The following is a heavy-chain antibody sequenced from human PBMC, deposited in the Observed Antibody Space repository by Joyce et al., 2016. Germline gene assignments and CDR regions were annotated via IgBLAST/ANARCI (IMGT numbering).Heavy chain of an antibody. V-gene: IGHV3-21*02. D-gene: IGHD3-22*01. J-gene: IGHJ6*02. CDR2: ISSDSTYI. CDR1: GCTFSTSS. CDR3: ARGGIVYDYSMDL. Sequence: EVQLVESGGGLVKPGGSLRISCAASGCTFSTSSMSWVRRAPGKGLEWVSAISSDSTYIFYADSGKGRFTVARDNAKNSLYLQMNSLRAEDTAVFFCARGGIVYDYSMDLWGQGTTVTVSS.